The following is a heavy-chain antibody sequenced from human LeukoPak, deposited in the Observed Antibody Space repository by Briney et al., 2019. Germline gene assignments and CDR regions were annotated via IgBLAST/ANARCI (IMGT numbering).Heavy chain of an antibody. CDR2: INPSGGST. CDR3: ARDRVWLVTGYYFDY. V-gene: IGHV1-46*01. J-gene: IGHJ4*02. D-gene: IGHD6-19*01. Sequence: ASVKVSCKASGYTFTSYYMHWVRQAPGQGLEWMGIINPSGGSTSYAQKFQGRVTMTRDTSTSTVYMELSSLRSEDTAVYYCARDRVWLVTGYYFDYWGQGTLVTVSS. CDR1: GYTFTSYY.